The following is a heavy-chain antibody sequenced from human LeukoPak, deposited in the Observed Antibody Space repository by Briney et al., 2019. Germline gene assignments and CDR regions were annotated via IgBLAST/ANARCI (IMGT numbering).Heavy chain of an antibody. D-gene: IGHD3-10*01. CDR1: GFTFSSYY. CDR2: IKQDGSEE. CDR3: TSIGGSGTYYNGHY. V-gene: IGHV3-7*01. J-gene: IGHJ4*02. Sequence: GGSLRLSCAASGFTFSSYYMSWVRQAPGKGLEWVANIKQDGSEEYYVDSVKGRFTISRDNAKNLLYLQMSSLRADDMAVYYCTSIGGSGTYYNGHYWGQGTLVTVSS.